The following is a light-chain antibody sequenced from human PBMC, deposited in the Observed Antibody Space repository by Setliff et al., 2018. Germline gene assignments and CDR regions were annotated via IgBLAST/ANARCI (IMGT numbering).Light chain of an antibody. J-gene: IGLJ2*01. CDR1: SSDVGGYNY. V-gene: IGLV2-14*03. CDR3: SSYTSSSTVV. Sequence: QSALTQPASVSGSPGQSITISCTETSSDVGGYNYVSWYQQHPDKAPKLMIYDVSKRPSGVSNRFSGSKSGNTASLTISGLQAEDEADYYCSSYTSSSTVVFGGGTKVTVL. CDR2: DVS.